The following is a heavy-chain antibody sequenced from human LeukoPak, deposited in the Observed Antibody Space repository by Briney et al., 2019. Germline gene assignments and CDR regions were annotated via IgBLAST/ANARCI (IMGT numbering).Heavy chain of an antibody. CDR3: AELGITMIGGV. Sequence: GGSLRLSCAASGFTFSRYEMNCVPHAPGKGLEWVSYISSSGSTIYYADSVKGRFTISRDNAKNSLYLQMNSLRAEDTAVYYCAELGITMIGGVWGKGTTVTISS. D-gene: IGHD3-10*02. CDR2: ISSSGSTI. J-gene: IGHJ6*04. V-gene: IGHV3-48*03. CDR1: GFTFSRYE.